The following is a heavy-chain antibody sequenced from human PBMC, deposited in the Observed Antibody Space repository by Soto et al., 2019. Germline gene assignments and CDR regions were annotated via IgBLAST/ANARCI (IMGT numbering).Heavy chain of an antibody. J-gene: IGHJ3*02. CDR2: IIPIFGTA. CDR1: GGTFSSYA. CDR3: ARDHEGRAPWAFDI. D-gene: IGHD3-10*01. Sequence: SVKVSCKASGGTFSSYAISWVRQAPGQGLEWMGGIIPIFGTANYAQKFQGRVTITADESTSTAYMELSSLRSEDTAVYYCARDHEGRAPWAFDIWGQGTMVTVSS. V-gene: IGHV1-69*13.